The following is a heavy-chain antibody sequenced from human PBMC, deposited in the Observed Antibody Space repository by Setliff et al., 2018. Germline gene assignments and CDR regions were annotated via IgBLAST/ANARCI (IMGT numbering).Heavy chain of an antibody. CDR1: GGSISSYY. Sequence: SETLSLTCTVSGGSISSYYWSWIRQPAGKGLEWIGHIYIGGSANYNPSLKSRVTMSIDTSKNQFSLKLSSVTAADTAVYYCARSRAGTSYFEYWGQGTLVTVSS. D-gene: IGHD6-19*01. CDR3: ARSRAGTSYFEY. V-gene: IGHV4-4*07. CDR2: IYIGGSA. J-gene: IGHJ4*02.